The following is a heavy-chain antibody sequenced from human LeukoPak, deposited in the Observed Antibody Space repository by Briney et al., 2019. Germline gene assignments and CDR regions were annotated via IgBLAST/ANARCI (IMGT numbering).Heavy chain of an antibody. CDR2: ISGSGGST. V-gene: IGHV3-23*01. Sequence: PGGSLRLSCAASGFTSSSYAMSWVRQAPGKGLEWVSAISGSGGSTYYADSVKGRFTISRDNSKNTLYLQMNSLRAEDTAVYYCAKSARRGRYYYGSGSPNWFDPWGQGTLVTVSS. J-gene: IGHJ5*02. CDR1: GFTSSSYA. D-gene: IGHD3-10*01. CDR3: AKSARRGRYYYGSGSPNWFDP.